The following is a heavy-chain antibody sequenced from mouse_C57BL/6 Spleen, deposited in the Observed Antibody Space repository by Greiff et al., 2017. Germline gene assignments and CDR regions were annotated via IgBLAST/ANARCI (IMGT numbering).Heavy chain of an antibody. V-gene: IGHV1-64*01. J-gene: IGHJ2*01. CDR2: IHPNSGST. D-gene: IGHD2-4*01. CDR3: ARSGLYYDSRDDLDY. Sequence: VQLQQSGAELVKPGASVKLSCKASGYTFTSYWMHWVKQRPGQGLEWIGMIHPNSGSTNYNEKFKSKATLTVDKSSSTAYMQLSSLTSEDSAVYYCARSGLYYDSRDDLDYWGQGTTLTVSS. CDR1: GYTFTSYW.